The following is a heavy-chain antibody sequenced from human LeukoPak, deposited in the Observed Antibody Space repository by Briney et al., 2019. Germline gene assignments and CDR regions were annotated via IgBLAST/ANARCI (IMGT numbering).Heavy chain of an antibody. CDR3: AKVSSSSSCFDY. J-gene: IGHJ4*02. D-gene: IGHD6-13*01. CDR1: GFTLSSFG. V-gene: IGHV3-30*18. Sequence: GGSLRLSCAAAGFTLSSFGMHWVRQAPGKGLEWVAVISYDGSNKYYADSVKGRFTISRDNSKNTLYLQMNSLRAEDTAVYYCAKVSSSSSCFDYWGQGTLVTVSS. CDR2: ISYDGSNK.